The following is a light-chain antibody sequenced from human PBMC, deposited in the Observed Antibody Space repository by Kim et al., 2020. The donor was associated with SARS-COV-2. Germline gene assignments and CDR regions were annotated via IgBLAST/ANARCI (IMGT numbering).Light chain of an antibody. Sequence: SVGDRVTITCQASQDISNYLNWYQQKPGKAPKLLIYDASNLETGVPSRFSGSGSGTDFTFTISSLQPEDIATYYCQQYDNLPPLTFGGGTKVDIK. CDR3: QQYDNLPPLT. J-gene: IGKJ4*01. CDR2: DAS. V-gene: IGKV1-33*01. CDR1: QDISNY.